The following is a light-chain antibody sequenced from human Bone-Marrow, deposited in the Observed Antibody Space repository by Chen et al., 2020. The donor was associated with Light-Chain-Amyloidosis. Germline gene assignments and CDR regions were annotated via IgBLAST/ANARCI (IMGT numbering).Light chain of an antibody. J-gene: IGLJ1*01. V-gene: IGLV2-14*01. CDR3: RSYTITNTLV. Sequence: QSALTQPASVSGSPGQSITISCTGTSSDVGGDNHVSWYQQHPDKAPKLMIYEVTNRPSWVPDRFSSSKSDNTASLTISGLQTEDEADYFCRSYTITNTLVFGSGTRVTVL. CDR1: SSDVGGDNH. CDR2: EVT.